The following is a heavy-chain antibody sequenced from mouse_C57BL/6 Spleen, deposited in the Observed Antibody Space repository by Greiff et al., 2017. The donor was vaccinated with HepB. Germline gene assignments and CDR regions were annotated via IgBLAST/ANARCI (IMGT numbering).Heavy chain of an antibody. CDR1: GYAFTNYL. CDR2: INPGSGGT. J-gene: IGHJ4*01. CDR3: ARRRTYGFYAMDY. D-gene: IGHD2-2*01. V-gene: IGHV1-54*01. Sequence: QVQLQQSGAELVRPGTSVKVSCKASGYAFTNYLIEWVKQRPGQGLEWIGVINPGSGGTNYNEKFKGKATLTADKSSSTAYMQLSSLTSEDSAVYFCARRRTYGFYAMDYWGQVTSVTVSS.